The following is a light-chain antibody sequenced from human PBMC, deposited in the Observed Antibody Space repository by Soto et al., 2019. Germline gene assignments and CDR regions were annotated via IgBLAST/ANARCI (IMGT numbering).Light chain of an antibody. CDR1: QSVNSNY. V-gene: IGKV3-20*01. CDR2: GAS. J-gene: IGKJ1*01. CDR3: QHYDSTPPT. Sequence: EIVLTQSPGTLSLSPGDRATLSCRASQSVNSNYLAWYQRKPGQAPRLLIYGASNRATDIPYRFSASGSGTDFTLTITRLEAEDLAVYYCQHYDSTPPTFGQGTKVEVK.